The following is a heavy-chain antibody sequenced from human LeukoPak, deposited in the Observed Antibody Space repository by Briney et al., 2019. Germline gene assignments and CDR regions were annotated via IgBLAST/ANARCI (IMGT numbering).Heavy chain of an antibody. J-gene: IGHJ4*02. Sequence: ASVKVSCKASGYTFTGYYMHWVRQAPGQGLEWMGRINPNSGGTNYAQKFQGRVTITRDMSTSTAYMELSSLRSEDTAVYYCAATPSGSYPYWGQGTLVTVSS. V-gene: IGHV1-2*06. CDR1: GYTFTGYY. D-gene: IGHD1-26*01. CDR3: AATPSGSYPY. CDR2: INPNSGGT.